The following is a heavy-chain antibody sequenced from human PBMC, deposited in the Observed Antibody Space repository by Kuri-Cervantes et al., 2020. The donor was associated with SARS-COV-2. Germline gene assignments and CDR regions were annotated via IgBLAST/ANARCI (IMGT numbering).Heavy chain of an antibody. D-gene: IGHD3-10*01. CDR2: ISWDGGST. V-gene: IGHV3-43*01. J-gene: IGHJ4*02. CDR1: GFTFSSYS. CDR3: AKDGLLWFGEYSGGYFDY. Sequence: LSLTCAASGFTFSSYSMNWVRQAPGKGLEWVSLISWDGGSTYYADSVKGRFTISRDNSKNSLYLQMNSLRTEDTALYYCAKDGLLWFGEYSGGYFDYWGQGTLVTVSS.